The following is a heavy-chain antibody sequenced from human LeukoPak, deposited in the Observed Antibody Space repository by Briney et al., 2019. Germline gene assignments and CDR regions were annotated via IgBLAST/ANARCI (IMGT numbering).Heavy chain of an antibody. V-gene: IGHV3-23*01. CDR1: GFTFSSYA. CDR3: AKASGYSYGYYMDV. J-gene: IGHJ6*03. Sequence: GGSLRLSCAASGFTFSSYAMNWVRQAPGKGLEWVSGISGSGGSTYYADSVKGRFTISRDNSKNTLYLQRNSLRAEDTAVYYCAKASGYSYGYYMDVWGKGTTVTVSS. CDR2: ISGSGGST. D-gene: IGHD5-18*01.